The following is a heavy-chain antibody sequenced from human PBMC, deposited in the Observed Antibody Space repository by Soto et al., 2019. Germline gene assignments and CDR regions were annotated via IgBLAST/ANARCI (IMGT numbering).Heavy chain of an antibody. CDR2: IIHIFGTA. D-gene: IGHD3-22*01. J-gene: IGHJ5*02. V-gene: IGHV1-69*13. Sequence: EASVKVSCKASGYTFTSYGISWVRQAPGQGLEWMGGIIHIFGTANYAQKFQGRVTITADESTSTAYMELSSLRSEDTAVYYCAREIGYYYDSSGYYFNWFDPWGQGTLVTVSS. CDR3: AREIGYYYDSSGYYFNWFDP. CDR1: GYTFTSYG.